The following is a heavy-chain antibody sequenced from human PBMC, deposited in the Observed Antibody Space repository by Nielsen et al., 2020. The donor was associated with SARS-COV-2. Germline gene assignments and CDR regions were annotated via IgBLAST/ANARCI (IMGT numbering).Heavy chain of an antibody. CDR1: GGSIGSHS. CDR3: ARDRYEILTGYDHYGMDV. CDR2: IYKSGST. D-gene: IGHD3-9*01. Sequence: SETLSLTCTVSGGSIGSHSWNWIRQPPGKGLEWIGYIYKSGSTEYNPSLKSRVTISVDTSKNQFSLKLRSVTAADTAVYYCARDRYEILTGYDHYGMDVWGQGTTVTVSS. J-gene: IGHJ6*02. V-gene: IGHV4-59*11.